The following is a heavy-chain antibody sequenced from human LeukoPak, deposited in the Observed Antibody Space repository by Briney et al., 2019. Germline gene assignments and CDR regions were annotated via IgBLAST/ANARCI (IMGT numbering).Heavy chain of an antibody. CDR2: IYTSGST. J-gene: IGHJ5*02. Sequence: SETLSLTCTVSGGSISSGSYYWSWIRQPAGKRLEWIGRIYTSGSTNYNPSLKSRVTISVDTSKNQFSLKLSSVTAAETAVYYCAREGGYCSSTSCSYNWFDTWGQGTLVTVFS. CDR1: GGSISSGSYY. D-gene: IGHD2-2*01. V-gene: IGHV4-61*02. CDR3: AREGGYCSSTSCSYNWFDT.